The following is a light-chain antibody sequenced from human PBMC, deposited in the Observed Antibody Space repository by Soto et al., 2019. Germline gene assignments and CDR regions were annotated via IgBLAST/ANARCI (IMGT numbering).Light chain of an antibody. V-gene: IGKV3-20*01. Sequence: EIVLTQSPGTLSLSPGESATISSKASQSLSNNIYLAWYQQKPGQAPRLLIYGVSRMATGIPNTFSGSGCGTDVTLSSSRSEPEDFAEYYCQEYGTSPPTFGQGTKVE. J-gene: IGKJ1*01. CDR2: GVS. CDR3: QEYGTSPPT. CDR1: QSLSNNIY.